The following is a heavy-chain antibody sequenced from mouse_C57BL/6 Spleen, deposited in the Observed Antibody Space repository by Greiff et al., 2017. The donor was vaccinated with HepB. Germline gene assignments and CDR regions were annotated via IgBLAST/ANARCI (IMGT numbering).Heavy chain of an antibody. CDR2: IYPSDSET. J-gene: IGHJ1*03. D-gene: IGHD4-1*01. Sequence: QVQLQQPGAELVRPGSSVKLSCKASGYTFTSYWMDWVKQRPGQGLEWIGNIYPSDSETHYNQKFKDKATLTVDKSSSTAYMQLSSLTSEDSAVYCCASLRTGTRGWYFEVWRTGTTGTVT. V-gene: IGHV1-61*01. CDR3: ASLRTGTRGWYFEV. CDR1: GYTFTSYW.